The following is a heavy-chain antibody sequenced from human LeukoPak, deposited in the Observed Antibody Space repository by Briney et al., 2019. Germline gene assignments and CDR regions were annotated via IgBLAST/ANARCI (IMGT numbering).Heavy chain of an antibody. J-gene: IGHJ3*02. CDR1: GGSFSGYY. CDR2: INHSGST. D-gene: IGHD2-2*01. CDR3: ARDPLRYCSSTSCTNDAFDI. V-gene: IGHV4-34*01. Sequence: SETLSLTCAVYGGSFSGYYWSWIRQPPGKGLEWIGEINHSGSTNYNPSLKSRVTISVDTSKNQFSLKLSSVTAADTAVYYCARDPLRYCSSTSCTNDAFDIWGQGTMVTVSS.